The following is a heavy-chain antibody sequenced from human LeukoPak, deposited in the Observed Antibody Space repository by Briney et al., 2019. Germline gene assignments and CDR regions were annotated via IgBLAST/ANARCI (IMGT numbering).Heavy chain of an antibody. CDR3: ARAPYTVWFGESFSYYGMDV. D-gene: IGHD3-10*01. CDR2: ISAYNDNT. Sequence: ASVTVSCKASGYTFTSYGISWVRQAPGQGLEWMGWISAYNDNTNYAQKLQGRVTMTTDTSTSTAYMELRSLRSDDTAVYYCARAPYTVWFGESFSYYGMDVWGKGTTVTVSS. J-gene: IGHJ6*04. CDR1: GYTFTSYG. V-gene: IGHV1-18*04.